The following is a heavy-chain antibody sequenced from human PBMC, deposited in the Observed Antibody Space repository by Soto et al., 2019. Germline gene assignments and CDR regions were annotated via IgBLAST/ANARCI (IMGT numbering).Heavy chain of an antibody. D-gene: IGHD3-10*01. CDR3: ARNSFINRGSLDP. J-gene: IGHJ5*02. CDR2: IWYDGSNK. Sequence: GGSLRLSCAASGFTFSSYGMHWVRQAPGKGLEWVAVIWYDGSNKYYADSVKGRFTISRDNSKNTLYLQMNSLRAEDTAVYYCARNSFINRGSLDPWGQGTLVTVSS. CDR1: GFTFSSYG. V-gene: IGHV3-33*01.